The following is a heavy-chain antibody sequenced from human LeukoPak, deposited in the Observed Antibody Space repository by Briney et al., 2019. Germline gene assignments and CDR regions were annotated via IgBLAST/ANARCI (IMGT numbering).Heavy chain of an antibody. Sequence: PSETLSLTCTVSGGSISSSRHYWGWIRQPPGKGLEWIGSIYYSGGTSYNPSLKSRVTISLDTSKNQFSLGLSSVTAADTAVYYCARVVPHFYCNMDVWGRGTTVTVS. CDR2: IYYSGGT. J-gene: IGHJ6*03. CDR3: ARVVPHFYCNMDV. V-gene: IGHV4-39*07. CDR1: GGSISSSRHY. D-gene: IGHD2-2*01.